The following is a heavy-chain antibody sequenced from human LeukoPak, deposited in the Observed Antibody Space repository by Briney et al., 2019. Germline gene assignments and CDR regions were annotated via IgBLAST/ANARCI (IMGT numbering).Heavy chain of an antibody. D-gene: IGHD6-6*01. J-gene: IGHJ5*02. Sequence: PGGSLRLSCAASGFTVSSNYMSWIRQAPGKGLEWISYISSGGGGVIYYADSMKGRFTISRDNAKNSLYLRMNSLRAEDTAVYYCARDLRPGWFDPWGQGTLVTVSS. V-gene: IGHV3-11*04. CDR1: GFTVSSNY. CDR3: ARDLRPGWFDP. CDR2: ISSGGGGVI.